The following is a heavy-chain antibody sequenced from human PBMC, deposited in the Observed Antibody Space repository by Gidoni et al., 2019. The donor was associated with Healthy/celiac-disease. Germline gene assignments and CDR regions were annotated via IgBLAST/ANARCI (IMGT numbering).Heavy chain of an antibody. CDR1: GGTFSSYA. CDR3: AREVPDSSSWYTPLRFDP. J-gene: IGHJ5*02. Sequence: QVQLVQSGAEVKKPGSSVKVSCKASGGTFSSYAISWVRQAPGQGLEWMGRIIPILGIANYAQKFQGRVTITADKSTSTAYMELSSLRSEDTAVYYCAREVPDSSSWYTPLRFDPWGQGTLVTVSS. CDR2: IIPILGIA. V-gene: IGHV1-69*04. D-gene: IGHD6-13*01.